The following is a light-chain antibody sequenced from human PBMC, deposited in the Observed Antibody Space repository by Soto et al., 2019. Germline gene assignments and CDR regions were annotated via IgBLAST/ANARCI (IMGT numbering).Light chain of an antibody. V-gene: IGKV3-20*01. CDR1: QSVSSSY. CDR2: GAS. J-gene: IGKJ3*01. CDR3: QQANSFRFT. Sequence: EIVLTQSPGTLSLSPGERATLSCRASQSVSSSYLAWYQQKPGQAPRPLIYGASSRATGIPDRFSGSGSGTDFTLTISSLQPEDFATYYCQQANSFRFTFGPGTKVDIK.